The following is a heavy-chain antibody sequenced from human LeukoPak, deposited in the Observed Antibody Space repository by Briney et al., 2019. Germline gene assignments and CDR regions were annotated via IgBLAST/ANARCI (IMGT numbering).Heavy chain of an antibody. CDR1: GFTFSSYS. Sequence: GGSLRLSCAASGFTFSSYSMIGAREAPGKGGEWVSYISSSRSTIYYADSVKGRFTISRDNAKNSLYLQMNSLRAEDTALYYCAKDGSPVNYYDSSGYYSYYFDYWGQGTLVTVSS. V-gene: IGHV3-48*01. CDR2: ISSSRSTI. J-gene: IGHJ4*02. CDR3: AKDGSPVNYYDSSGYYSYYFDY. D-gene: IGHD3-22*01.